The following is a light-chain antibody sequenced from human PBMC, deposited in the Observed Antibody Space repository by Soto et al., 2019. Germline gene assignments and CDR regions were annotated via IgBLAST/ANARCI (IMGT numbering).Light chain of an antibody. CDR3: QSYDSSLSGYNYV. Sequence: QSVLTQPPSVSGAPGQRVTISCTGSSSNIGAGYDVHWYQQLPGTAPKLLIYGNTNRPSGVPDRFSGSKSGTSASLAITGLQAEDEAEYYCQSYDSSLSGYNYVFGTGTKLTVL. J-gene: IGLJ1*01. CDR1: SSNIGAGYD. CDR2: GNT. V-gene: IGLV1-40*01.